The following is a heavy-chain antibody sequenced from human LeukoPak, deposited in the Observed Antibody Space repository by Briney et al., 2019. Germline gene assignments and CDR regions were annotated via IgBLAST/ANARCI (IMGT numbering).Heavy chain of an antibody. V-gene: IGHV4-34*01. CDR1: GGSFSGYY. J-gene: IGHJ3*02. D-gene: IGHD1-14*01. CDR3: ARHPRGPRHRAFDI. Sequence: SETLSLTCAVYGGSFSGYYWSWIRQPPGKGLEWIGEINHSGSTNYNPSLKSRVTISVDTSKNQFSLKLSSVTAADTAVYYCARHPRGPRHRAFDIWGQGTMVTVSS. CDR2: INHSGST.